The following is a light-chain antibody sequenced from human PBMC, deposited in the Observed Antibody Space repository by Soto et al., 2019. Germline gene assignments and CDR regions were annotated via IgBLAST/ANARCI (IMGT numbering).Light chain of an antibody. J-gene: IGKJ4*01. CDR2: AAS. CDR3: LQDYNYPLT. CDR1: QGIRND. Sequence: AIQMTQSLSSLSASVGDRVTITCRASQGIRNDLGWYQQKPGKTPKLLIYAASSLQSGVPSRFSGSGSSTDFTLTISSLQPEDFATYYCLQDYNYPLTFGGGTKVEIK. V-gene: IGKV1-6*01.